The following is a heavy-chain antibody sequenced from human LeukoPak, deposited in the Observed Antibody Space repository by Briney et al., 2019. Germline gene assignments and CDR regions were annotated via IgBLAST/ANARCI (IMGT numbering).Heavy chain of an antibody. CDR3: ARLRTAARPFDP. Sequence: GESLKISFNGSGYSFTSYWIGWVRQMPRKGLEGMGIIYSGDSDTRYSPSFQGQVTISADKSISTAYLQWSSLKASDTAMYYCARLRTAARPFDPWGQGTLVTVSS. J-gene: IGHJ5*02. CDR1: GYSFTSYW. D-gene: IGHD6-6*01. CDR2: IYSGDSDT. V-gene: IGHV5-51*01.